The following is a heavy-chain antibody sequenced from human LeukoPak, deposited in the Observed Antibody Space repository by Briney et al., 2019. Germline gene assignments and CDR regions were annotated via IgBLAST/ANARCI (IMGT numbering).Heavy chain of an antibody. CDR3: ARARSGWSSDY. V-gene: IGHV3-23*01. CDR2: IGAGGTFT. CDR1: GFTFSSYA. J-gene: IGHJ4*02. Sequence: PGGSLRLSCTASGFTFSSYAMNWVRQAPGKGLEWVSGIGAGGTFTYYADSVKGRFTIFRDNAKNSLYLQMNSLRDEDTAVYYYARARSGWSSDYWGQGTLVTVSS. D-gene: IGHD6-19*01.